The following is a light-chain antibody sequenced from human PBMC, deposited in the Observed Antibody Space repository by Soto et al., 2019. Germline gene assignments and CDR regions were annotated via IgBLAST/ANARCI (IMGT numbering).Light chain of an antibody. J-gene: IGLJ2*01. V-gene: IGLV3-21*04. Sequence: SSELTQPPSVSVAPGKTARITCGGNNIGSKSVHWYQQKPGQAPVLVIYYDSDRPSGIPERFSGSNSGNTATLTISRVEAGDEADYYCQVWDSSSDHLVVFGGGTKVTVL. CDR1: NIGSKS. CDR3: QVWDSSSDHLVV. CDR2: YDS.